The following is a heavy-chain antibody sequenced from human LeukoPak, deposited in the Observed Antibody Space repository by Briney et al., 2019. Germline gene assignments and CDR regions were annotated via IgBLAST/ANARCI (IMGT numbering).Heavy chain of an antibody. J-gene: IGHJ5*02. D-gene: IGHD4-11*01. CDR3: ARAYYSINWFVP. CDR1: GFTFSSYW. CDR2: ITQDGSDK. V-gene: IGHV3-7*01. Sequence: LSGGSLRLSCVASGFTFSSYWMSGVPPAPGRGLEGVANITQDGSDKYYVDSVKGRFTISRDNAKNSLYLQMNSLRVEDTAVYYCARAYYSINWFVPWGQGTLVTVSS.